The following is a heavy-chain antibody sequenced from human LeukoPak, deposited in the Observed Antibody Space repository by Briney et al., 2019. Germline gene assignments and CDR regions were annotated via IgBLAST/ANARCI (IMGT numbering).Heavy chain of an antibody. CDR2: IYYSGTT. CDR3: ARRGLYCGGDCYSFDY. J-gene: IGHJ4*02. V-gene: IGHV4-59*12. Sequence: SETLSLTCTVSGGSISSYYWNWIRQPPGKGLEWIGYIYYSGTTNYNPSLKSRVTISVDTSKNQFSLKLSSVTAADTAVYYCARRGLYCGGDCYSFDYWGQGTLVTVSS. D-gene: IGHD2-21*02. CDR1: GGSISSYY.